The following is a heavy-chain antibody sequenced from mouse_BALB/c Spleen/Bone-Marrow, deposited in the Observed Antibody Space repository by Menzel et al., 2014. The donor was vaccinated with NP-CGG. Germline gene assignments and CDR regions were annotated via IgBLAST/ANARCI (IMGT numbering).Heavy chain of an antibody. J-gene: IGHJ1*01. Sequence: QLQESGAELLKPGASVKLSCTVSGFNIKDTYLHWVKQRPEQGLDWIGRIDPAIFTKYDPKFQGKGTITADTSSNTAYLHLSSLTSEDTAVYYCARYRYGWYFDVWGAGTTVTVSS. D-gene: IGHD2-14*01. CDR2: IDPAIFT. CDR1: GFNIKDTY. V-gene: IGHV14-3*02. CDR3: ARYRYGWYFDV.